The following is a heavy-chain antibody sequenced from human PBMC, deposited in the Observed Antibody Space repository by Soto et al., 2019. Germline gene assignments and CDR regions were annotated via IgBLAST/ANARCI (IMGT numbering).Heavy chain of an antibody. Sequence: VASVKVSCKASGGTFSSYTISWVRQAPGQGLEWMGRIIPILGIANYAQKFQGRVTITADKSTSTAYMELSSVTAADTAVYYCARGEVYYYDSSGYYPDAFDIWGQGTMVTVSS. CDR2: IIPILGIA. V-gene: IGHV1-69*02. J-gene: IGHJ3*02. D-gene: IGHD3-22*01. CDR3: ARGEVYYYDSSGYYPDAFDI. CDR1: GGTFSSYT.